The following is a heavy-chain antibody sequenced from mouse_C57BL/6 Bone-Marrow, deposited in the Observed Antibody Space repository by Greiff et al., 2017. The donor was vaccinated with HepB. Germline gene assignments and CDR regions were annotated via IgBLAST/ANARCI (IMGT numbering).Heavy chain of an antibody. CDR1: GFTFTDYY. Sequence: EVKLMESGGGLVQPGGSLSLSCAASGFTFTDYYMSWVRQPPGKALEWLGFIRNKANGYTTEYSASVKGRFTISRDNSQSILYLQMSALRAEDSATYYCASLNIYYDYVFYAMDYWGQGTSVTVSS. CDR3: ASLNIYYDYVFYAMDY. J-gene: IGHJ4*01. D-gene: IGHD2-4*01. CDR2: IRNKANGYTT. V-gene: IGHV7-3*01.